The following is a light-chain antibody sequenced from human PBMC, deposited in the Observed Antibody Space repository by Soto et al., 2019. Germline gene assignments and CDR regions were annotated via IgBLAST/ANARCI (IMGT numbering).Light chain of an antibody. V-gene: IGLV2-14*01. CDR1: SSDIGTYKD. CDR2: EVS. J-gene: IGLJ2*01. Sequence: QSVLTQPASVSGAPGQSITISFTGTSSDIGTYKDVSWFQHHPGKAPKLIIFEVSNRPSGISDRFSGFKSANTAYLTISGVQPEDEADYHCSSYTTIKTVVFGGGTKLTVL. CDR3: SSYTTIKTVV.